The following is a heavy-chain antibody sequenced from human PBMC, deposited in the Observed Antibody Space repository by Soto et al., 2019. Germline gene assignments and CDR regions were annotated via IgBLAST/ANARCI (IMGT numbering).Heavy chain of an antibody. D-gene: IGHD3-10*01. Sequence: PSETLSLTCTVSGGSISSGDYYWSWIRQPPGKGLEWIGYIYYSGSTYYNPSLKSRVTISVDTSKNQFSLKLSSVTAADTAVYYCARKGGMVRGVSYAXDIWGQGTMVTVSS. CDR3: ARKGGMVRGVSYAXDI. CDR2: IYYSGST. J-gene: IGHJ3*02. V-gene: IGHV4-30-4*01. CDR1: GGSISSGDYY.